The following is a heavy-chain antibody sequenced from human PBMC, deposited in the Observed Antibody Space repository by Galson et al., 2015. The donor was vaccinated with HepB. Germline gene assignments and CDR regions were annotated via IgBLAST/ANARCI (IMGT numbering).Heavy chain of an antibody. D-gene: IGHD3-3*01. V-gene: IGHV3-30*18. Sequence: SLRLSCAASGFTFSSYGMHWVRQAPGKGLEWVAVISYDGSNKYYADSVKGRFTISRDNAKNTLYLQMNSLRAEDTAVYYCAKAAIFGVDNADYWGQGTLVTVSS. CDR2: ISYDGSNK. J-gene: IGHJ4*02. CDR1: GFTFSSYG. CDR3: AKAAIFGVDNADY.